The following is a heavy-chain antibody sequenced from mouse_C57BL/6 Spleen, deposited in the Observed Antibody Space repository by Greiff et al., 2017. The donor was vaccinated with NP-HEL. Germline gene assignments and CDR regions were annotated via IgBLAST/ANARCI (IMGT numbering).Heavy chain of an antibody. CDR2: ISSGSSTI. Sequence: EVHLVESGGGLVKPGGSLKLSCAASGFTFSDYGMHWVRQAPEKGLEWVAYISSGSSTIYYADTVKGRFTISRDNAKNTLFLQMTSLRSEYTAMYYCASPYYGSLYYAMDYWGQGTSVTVSS. CDR3: ASPYYGSLYYAMDY. D-gene: IGHD1-1*01. V-gene: IGHV5-17*01. J-gene: IGHJ4*01. CDR1: GFTFSDYG.